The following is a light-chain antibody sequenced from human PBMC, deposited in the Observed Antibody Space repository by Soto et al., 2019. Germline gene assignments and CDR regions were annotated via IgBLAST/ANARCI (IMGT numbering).Light chain of an antibody. J-gene: IGKJ4*01. CDR3: MQRIEFPLT. CDR2: TVS. Sequence: DIVMTQTPLSLPVTPGEPASISCGSSQSLLDSDDGNTYLDWYLQKPGQSPQLLIYTVSYRASGVPDRFSGSGSGTDFTLKISRVEAGDVGVYYCMQRIEFPLTFGGGTKVDIK. CDR1: QSLLDSDDGNTY. V-gene: IGKV2-40*01.